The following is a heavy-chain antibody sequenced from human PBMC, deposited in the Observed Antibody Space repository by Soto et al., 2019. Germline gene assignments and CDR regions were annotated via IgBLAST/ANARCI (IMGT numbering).Heavy chain of an antibody. Sequence: ASVKVSCKAAGYTFTGYYMHWVRQAPGQGLEWMGWINPNSGGTKYAQKFQGRVTMTRDTSISTAYMELSRLRSDDTAVYYCSAAVEITDAFDIWGQGTMVTVSS. CDR3: SAAVEITDAFDI. D-gene: IGHD1-20*01. CDR1: GYTFTGYY. V-gene: IGHV1-2*02. J-gene: IGHJ3*02. CDR2: INPNSGGT.